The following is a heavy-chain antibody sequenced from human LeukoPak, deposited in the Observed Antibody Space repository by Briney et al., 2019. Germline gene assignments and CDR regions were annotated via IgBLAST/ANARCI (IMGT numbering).Heavy chain of an antibody. CDR2: ISYDGSNK. Sequence: GGSLRLSCAASGFTFSSYGMHWVRQAPGKGLEWVAVISYDGSNKYYADSVKGLFTISRDNSKNTLYLKMNSLRAEDTAVYYCAKAGGDYGDYYYFDYWGQGTLVTVSS. J-gene: IGHJ4*02. CDR3: AKAGGDYGDYYYFDY. D-gene: IGHD4-17*01. V-gene: IGHV3-30*18. CDR1: GFTFSSYG.